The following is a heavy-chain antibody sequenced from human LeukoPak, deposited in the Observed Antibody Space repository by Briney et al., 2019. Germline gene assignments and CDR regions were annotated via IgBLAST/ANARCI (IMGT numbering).Heavy chain of an antibody. CDR3: AKEGTYYDFWSGYSSIDY. D-gene: IGHD3-3*01. Sequence: PGGSLRLSCAASGFSFSSYWMNWVRQAPGKGLEWVAVISYDGSNKYYADSVKGRFTISRDNSKNTLYLQMNSLRAEDTAVYYCAKEGTYYDFWSGYSSIDYWGQGTLVTVSS. CDR2: ISYDGSNK. CDR1: GFSFSSYW. V-gene: IGHV3-30*18. J-gene: IGHJ4*02.